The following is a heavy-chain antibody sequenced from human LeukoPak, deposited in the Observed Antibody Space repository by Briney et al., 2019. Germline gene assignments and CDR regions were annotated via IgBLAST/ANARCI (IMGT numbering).Heavy chain of an antibody. D-gene: IGHD3-10*01. CDR1: GFTFSRYS. Sequence: PGGSLRLSCAASGFTFSRYSMNWVRQAPGKGLEWVSYISSSSSTIYYADSVKGRFTISRDNADNSLYLQMNSLRAEDTAVYYCAPDQIWFGELGTGYWGQGTLVTVSS. V-gene: IGHV3-48*01. CDR2: ISSSSSTI. J-gene: IGHJ4*02. CDR3: APDQIWFGELGTGY.